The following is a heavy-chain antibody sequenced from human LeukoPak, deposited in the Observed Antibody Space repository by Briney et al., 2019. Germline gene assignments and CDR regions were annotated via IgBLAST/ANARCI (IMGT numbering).Heavy chain of an antibody. Sequence: GGSLRLSCVDSGITFSKYWMNWVRQAPGKGLKWVANMKHDGNEKQYVDSVEGRFTISRDNAKSSLYLQMNNLRAEDTAVYYCARDLGHSGYDLYDYWGQGTLVTVSS. J-gene: IGHJ4*02. CDR1: GITFSKYW. D-gene: IGHD5-12*01. V-gene: IGHV3-7*01. CDR2: MKHDGNEK. CDR3: ARDLGHSGYDLYDY.